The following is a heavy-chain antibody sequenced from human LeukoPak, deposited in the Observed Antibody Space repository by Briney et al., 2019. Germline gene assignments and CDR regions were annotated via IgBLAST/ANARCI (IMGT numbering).Heavy chain of an antibody. CDR2: IYYSGST. J-gene: IGHJ5*02. D-gene: IGHD3-16*02. V-gene: IGHV4-39*02. CDR1: GGSISSSSYY. Sequence: SETLSLTCTVSGGSISSSSYYWGWIRQPPGKGLEWIGSIYYSGSTYYNPSLKSRVTISVDTSKNQFSLKLSSVTAADTAVYYCARDRYYDYVWGSYRYNWFDPWGQGTLVTVSS. CDR3: ARDRYYDYVWGSYRYNWFDP.